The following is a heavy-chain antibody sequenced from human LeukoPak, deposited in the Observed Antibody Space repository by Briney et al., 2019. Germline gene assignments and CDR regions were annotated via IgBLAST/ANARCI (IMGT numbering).Heavy chain of an antibody. Sequence: SVNVSCKASGGTFSRYAISWVRQAPGQRLEWMGGIIPIFDRANYGEELQGRVTITTDESTSTAYMELSGLKSEDTAVYYCARGALVPDIEGYCSGGSCYLLDYWGQGTLVAVSS. J-gene: IGHJ4*02. V-gene: IGHV1-69*05. CDR3: ARGALVPDIEGYCSGGSCYLLDY. CDR2: IIPIFDRA. CDR1: GGTFSRYA. D-gene: IGHD2-15*01.